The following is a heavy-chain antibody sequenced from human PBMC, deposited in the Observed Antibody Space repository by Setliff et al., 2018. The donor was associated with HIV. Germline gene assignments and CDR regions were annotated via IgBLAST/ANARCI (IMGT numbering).Heavy chain of an antibody. CDR2: MNPNNGNT. CDR1: GYTFSNYD. CDR3: ARANCGGDFISPCGIDY. Sequence: ASVKVSCKASGYTFSNYDINWARKATGQGLEWMGWMNPNNGNTKFAQKFQGRVTMTRDTSTSTFYMELSSLRSEDTAVYYCARANCGGDFISPCGIDYWGQGTLVTVSS. J-gene: IGHJ4*02. D-gene: IGHD2-21*02. V-gene: IGHV1-8*02.